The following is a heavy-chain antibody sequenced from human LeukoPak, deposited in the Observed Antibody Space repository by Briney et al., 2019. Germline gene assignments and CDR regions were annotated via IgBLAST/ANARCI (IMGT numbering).Heavy chain of an antibody. V-gene: IGHV3-7*01. CDR3: ARGGLYCSGTSCYKETDY. CDR2: IMHDGSDK. J-gene: IGHJ4*02. CDR1: GFTFSSFW. Sequence: GGSLRLSCAASGFTFSSFWMTWVRQAPGKGLEWVANIMHDGSDKYYVDSVKGRFAISRDSAKNSLYLQMSSLRVEDTAVYYCARGGLYCSGTSCYKETDYWGQGTLVTVSS. D-gene: IGHD2-2*02.